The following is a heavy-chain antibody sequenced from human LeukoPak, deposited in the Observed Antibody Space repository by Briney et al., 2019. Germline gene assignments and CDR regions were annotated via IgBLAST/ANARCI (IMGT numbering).Heavy chain of an antibody. J-gene: IGHJ4*02. CDR1: GFTFSSYG. CDR3: AKSPVSSCRGSFCYPFDY. CDR2: ISGSGGST. D-gene: IGHD2-15*01. Sequence: GGSLRLSCAASGFTFSSYGMSWVRQAPGKGLEWVSAISGSGGSTYYADSAKGRFTISRDNSRNTLYLQMNTLRAEDTAVYFCAKSPVSSCRGSFCYPFDYWGQGNLVTVSS. V-gene: IGHV3-23*01.